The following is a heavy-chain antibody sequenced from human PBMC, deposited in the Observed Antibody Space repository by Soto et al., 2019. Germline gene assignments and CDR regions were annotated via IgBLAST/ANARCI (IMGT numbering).Heavy chain of an antibody. D-gene: IGHD3-10*01. CDR2: ISAYNGNT. V-gene: IGHV1-18*01. Sequence: QVQLVQSGAEVKKPGASVKVSCKASGYTFTSYGISWVRQAPGQGLEWMGWISAYNGNTNYAQKLQGRVTMTTDTSTSTAYMERRSLRSDDTAVYYCARRRVRGVINPKYYFDYWGQGTLVTVSS. CDR1: GYTFTSYG. CDR3: ARRRVRGVINPKYYFDY. J-gene: IGHJ4*02.